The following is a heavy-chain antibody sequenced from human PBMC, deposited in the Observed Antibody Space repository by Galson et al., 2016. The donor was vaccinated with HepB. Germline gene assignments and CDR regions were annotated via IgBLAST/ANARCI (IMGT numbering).Heavy chain of an antibody. CDR1: GDSVSSNSAA. Sequence: FAISGDSVSSNSAAWNWIRQSPSRGLEWLGRTYYRSKWYYDYAVPVKSRITINPDTSKNQFSLHLNSVTPEDTAVYYCARDLGGAYGTGRSLDYWGQGTLVTVSS. CDR2: TYYRSKWYY. CDR3: ARDLGGAYGTGRSLDY. V-gene: IGHV6-1*01. D-gene: IGHD1-1*01. J-gene: IGHJ4*02.